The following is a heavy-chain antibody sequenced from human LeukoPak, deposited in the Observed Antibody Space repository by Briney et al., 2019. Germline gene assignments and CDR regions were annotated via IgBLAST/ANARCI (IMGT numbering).Heavy chain of an antibody. V-gene: IGHV3-74*01. D-gene: IGHD6-13*01. J-gene: IGHJ1*01. Sequence: GGSLRLSCAASGFTFSSYWMHWVRQAPGKGLVWVSRINSDGSSTSYADSVKGRFTISRDNAKNTLYLQMNSLRAEDTAVYYCTSHSSSWYEWYSQHWGQGTLVTVSS. CDR2: INSDGSST. CDR3: TSHSSSWYEWYSQH. CDR1: GFTFSSYW.